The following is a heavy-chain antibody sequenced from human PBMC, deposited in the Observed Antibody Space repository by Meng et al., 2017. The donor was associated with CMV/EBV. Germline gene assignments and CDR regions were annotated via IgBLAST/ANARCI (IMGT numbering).Heavy chain of an antibody. CDR2: IYYSGST. CDR1: GGSISSSSYY. CDR3: ARDPSLRWIDY. V-gene: IGHV4-39*07. J-gene: IGHJ4*02. D-gene: IGHD4-23*01. Sequence: PRLQQSGPGLVKPSETLSLTCTLSGGSISSSSYYWGWIRQPPGKGLEWIGSIYYSGSTYYNPSLKSRVTISVDTSKNQFSLKLRSVTAADTAVYYCARDPSLRWIDYWGQGTLVTVSS.